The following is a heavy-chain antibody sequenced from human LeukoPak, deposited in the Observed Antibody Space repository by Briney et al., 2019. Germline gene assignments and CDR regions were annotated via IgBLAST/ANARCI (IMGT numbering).Heavy chain of an antibody. CDR2: ISGSGGST. Sequence: GGSLRLSCAASGFTFSSYAMSWVRQRPGRGLEWVSAISGSGGSTYYADSVKGRFTISRDNSKNTLYLQMNSLRAEDTAVYYCAATDYGDYVPLFDYWGQGTLVTVSS. D-gene: IGHD4-17*01. CDR3: AATDYGDYVPLFDY. V-gene: IGHV3-23*01. J-gene: IGHJ4*02. CDR1: GFTFSSYA.